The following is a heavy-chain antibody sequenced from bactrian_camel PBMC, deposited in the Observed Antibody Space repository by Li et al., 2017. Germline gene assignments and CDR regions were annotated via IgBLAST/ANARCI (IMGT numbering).Heavy chain of an antibody. Sequence: VQLVESGGGLAQAGESLKLSCTVSGLIFDDYAWGWFRQTPGLEREGLASISGSGSTAYYADSVKGRFTISRDNAKNALYLHMNSLKPEDTAVYYCAADWSRFGNQCAFRAPYGQGTQVTVS. D-gene: IGHD1*01. CDR2: ISGSGSTA. V-gene: IGHV3S63*01. CDR1: GLIFDDYA. J-gene: IGHJ4*01.